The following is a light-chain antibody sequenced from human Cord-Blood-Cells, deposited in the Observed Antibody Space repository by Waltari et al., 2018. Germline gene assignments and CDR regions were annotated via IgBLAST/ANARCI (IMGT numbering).Light chain of an antibody. V-gene: IGLV3-16*01. J-gene: IGLJ3*02. CDR3: LSADSSGTYGV. CDR2: KDS. CDR1: ALPTKY. Sequence: SYELTQPPSVSVSLGQMARITCSGEALPTKYAYWYQQKPGQFPVLVIYKDSERPSGIPGRFSVSSSGTIVTLTISGVQAEDEADYYCLSADSSGTYGVFGGGTKLTVL.